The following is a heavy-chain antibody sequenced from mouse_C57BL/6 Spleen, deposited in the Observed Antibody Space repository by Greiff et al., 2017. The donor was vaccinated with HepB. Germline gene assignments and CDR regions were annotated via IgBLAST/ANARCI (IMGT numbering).Heavy chain of an antibody. V-gene: IGHV1-26*01. CDR2: INPNNGGT. CDR1: GYTFTDYY. J-gene: IGHJ4*01. CDR3: ARGGGYDEVAMDY. Sequence: EVQLQQSGPELVKPGASVKISCKASGYTFTDYYMNWVKQSHGKSLEWIGDINPNNGGTSYNQKFKGKATLTVDKSSSTAYMELRSLTSEDSAVYYCARGGGYDEVAMDYWGQGTSVTVSS. D-gene: IGHD2-2*01.